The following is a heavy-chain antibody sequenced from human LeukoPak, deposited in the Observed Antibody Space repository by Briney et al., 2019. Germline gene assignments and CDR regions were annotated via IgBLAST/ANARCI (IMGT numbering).Heavy chain of an antibody. V-gene: IGHV1-2*02. D-gene: IGHD4-23*01. J-gene: IGHJ5*02. CDR2: INPSSGGT. Sequence: GASVKVSCKASGYTFTDYYMHWVRQAPGQGLDWMGWINPSSGGTNYAQKFQGRVTMTRDTSINIDYMELSRLRSDDTAVYNCPRDLNGGNSAWGQGTLVTVSS. CDR1: GYTFTDYY. CDR3: PRDLNGGNSA.